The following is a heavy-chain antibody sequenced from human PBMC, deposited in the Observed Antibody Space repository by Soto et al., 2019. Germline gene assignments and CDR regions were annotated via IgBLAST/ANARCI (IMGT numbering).Heavy chain of an antibody. V-gene: IGHV1-18*01. CDR2: ISAYNGNT. CDR1: GYTFTSYG. Sequence: ASVKVSCKASGYTFTSYGISWVRQAPGQGLEWMGWISAYNGNTNYAQKLQGRVTMTTDTSTSTAYMELRSLRSDDTAVYYCARDLGVVVPWYFDYWGQGTLVTVSS. CDR3: ARDLGVVVPWYFDY. J-gene: IGHJ4*02. D-gene: IGHD3-22*01.